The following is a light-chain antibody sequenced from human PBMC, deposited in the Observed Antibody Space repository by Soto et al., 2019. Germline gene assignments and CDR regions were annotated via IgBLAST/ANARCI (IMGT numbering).Light chain of an antibody. CDR1: QSTSSW. J-gene: IGKJ2*01. CDR2: RAS. CDR3: QQYSIYAYT. V-gene: IGKV1-5*03. Sequence: DIQMTQSPSTLSASVGDRVTITCRASQSTSSWLAWYQQKPGKATELLIHRASTLQSGVPSRFSGSGSGTEFTLTISSLQPDDFATYYCQQYSIYAYTFGQGTKLEIK.